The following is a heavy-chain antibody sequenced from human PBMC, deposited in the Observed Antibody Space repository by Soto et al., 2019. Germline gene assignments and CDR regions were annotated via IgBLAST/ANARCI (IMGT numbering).Heavy chain of an antibody. CDR2: INPNSGGT. J-gene: IGHJ4*02. V-gene: IGHV1-2*02. D-gene: IGHD5-18*01. Sequence: ASVKVSCKASGYTFTGYYMHWVRQAPGQGLEWMGWINPNSGGTNYAQKFQGRVTMTRDTSISTAYMELSRLRSEDTAVYYCATIQLWMPLYFDYWGQGTLVTVSS. CDR3: ATIQLWMPLYFDY. CDR1: GYTFTGYY.